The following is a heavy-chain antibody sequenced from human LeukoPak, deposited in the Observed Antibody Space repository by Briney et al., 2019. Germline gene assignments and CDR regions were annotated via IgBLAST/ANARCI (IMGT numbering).Heavy chain of an antibody. CDR2: IYYSGST. Sequence: SETLSLACTVSGGPISSSSYYWGWIRQPPGKGLEWIGSIYYSGSTYYNPSLKSRVTISVDTSKNQFSLKLSSVTAADTAVYYCASVVEMATILYFDYWGQGTLVTVSS. V-gene: IGHV4-39*01. CDR1: GGPISSSSYY. D-gene: IGHD5-24*01. J-gene: IGHJ4*02. CDR3: ASVVEMATILYFDY.